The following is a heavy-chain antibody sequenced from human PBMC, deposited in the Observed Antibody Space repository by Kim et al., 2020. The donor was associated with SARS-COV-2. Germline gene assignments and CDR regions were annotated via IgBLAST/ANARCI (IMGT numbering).Heavy chain of an antibody. CDR3: AGAREDYDSSGYYRGIDALDI. J-gene: IGHJ3*02. D-gene: IGHD3-22*01. CDR2: IYYSGST. V-gene: IGHV4-59*01. Sequence: SETLSLTCTVSGGSISSYCWSWIRQPPGKGLEWIGYIYYSGSTNYNPSLKSRVTISVDTSKNQFSLKLSSVTAADTAVYYCAGAREDYDSSGYYRGIDALDIWGQGTMVTVSS. CDR1: GGSISSYC.